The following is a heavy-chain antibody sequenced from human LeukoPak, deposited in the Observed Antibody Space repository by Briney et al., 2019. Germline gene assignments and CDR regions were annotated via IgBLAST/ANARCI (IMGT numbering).Heavy chain of an antibody. CDR3: ARVGYYDILTGYYGGGYYYYDMDV. V-gene: IGHV1-18*01. CDR1: GYTFTSYG. CDR2: IIAYNGNT. J-gene: IGHJ6*03. D-gene: IGHD3-9*01. Sequence: ASVTVSCKASGYTFTSYGISWVGQAPPPGLEWMGWIIAYNGNTNNAQKLQGGVTMTTDTSTSTAYMELRSLRSDDTAVYYCARVGYYDILTGYYGGGYYYYDMDVWGKGTTVTVSS.